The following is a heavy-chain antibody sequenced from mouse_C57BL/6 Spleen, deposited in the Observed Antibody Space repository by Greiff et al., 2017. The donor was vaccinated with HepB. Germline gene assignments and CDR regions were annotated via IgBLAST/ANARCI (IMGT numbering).Heavy chain of an antibody. CDR3: AREFHYYGSSYEGY. J-gene: IGHJ2*01. D-gene: IGHD1-1*01. V-gene: IGHV5-17*01. CDR2: ISSGSSTI. Sequence: VQLKESGGGLVKPGGSLKLSCAASGFTFSDYGMHWVRQAPEKGLEWVAYISSGSSTIYYADTVKGRFTISRDNAKNTLFLQMTSLRSEDTAMYYCAREFHYYGSSYEGYWGQGTTLTVSS. CDR1: GFTFSDYG.